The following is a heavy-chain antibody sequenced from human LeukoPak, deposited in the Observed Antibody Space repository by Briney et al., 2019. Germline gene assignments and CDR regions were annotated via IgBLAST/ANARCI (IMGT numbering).Heavy chain of an antibody. CDR3: ARGYSSSYRIDY. V-gene: IGHV3-74*01. CDR1: GFTFSSYW. CDR2: INTDGSST. Sequence: GGSLRLSCAASGFTFSSYWMHWVRQAPGKGQVWVSRINTDGSSTTYADSVKGRFTISRDNAKNTLYLQMNSLSAEDTAVYYCARGYSSSYRIDYWGQGTLVTVSS. D-gene: IGHD6-6*01. J-gene: IGHJ4*02.